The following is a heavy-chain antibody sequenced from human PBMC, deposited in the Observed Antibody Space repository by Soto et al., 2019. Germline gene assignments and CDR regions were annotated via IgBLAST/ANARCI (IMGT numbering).Heavy chain of an antibody. Sequence: EVQLVESGGGLVKPGGSLRLSCAASGFTFSSYSMNWVRQAPGKGLEWVSSISSSSSYIYYADSVKGRFTISRDNAKNSLYLQMNSLRAEDTAVYYCARDQPGYSYGYGLGYWGQGTLVTFSS. V-gene: IGHV3-21*01. J-gene: IGHJ4*02. CDR1: GFTFSSYS. CDR2: ISSSSSYI. D-gene: IGHD5-18*01. CDR3: ARDQPGYSYGYGLGY.